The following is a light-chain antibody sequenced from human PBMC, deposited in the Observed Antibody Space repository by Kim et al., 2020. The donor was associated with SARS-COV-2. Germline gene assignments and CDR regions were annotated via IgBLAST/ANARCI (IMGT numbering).Light chain of an antibody. CDR1: QSVSSNY. CDR2: AAS. CDR3: QQYDTSPKFT. J-gene: IGKJ3*01. V-gene: IGKV3-20*01. Sequence: EIVLTQSPGTLSLSPGEGATLSCRASQSVSSNYLAWYQQKPGQAPRLLIYAASSRATGIPDRFSGSGSGTDFTLTISRLEPEGFAVYYCQQYDTSPKFTFGPGTKVDIK.